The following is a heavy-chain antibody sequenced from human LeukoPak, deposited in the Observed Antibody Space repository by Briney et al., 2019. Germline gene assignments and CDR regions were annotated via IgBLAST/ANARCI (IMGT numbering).Heavy chain of an antibody. Sequence: SETLSLTCTVSGGSISSYYWSWIRQPPGKGLEWIGYIYYSGSTNYNPSLKSRVTISVDTSKNQFSLKLSSVTAADTAVYYCARTVPSSDAFDIWGQGTMVTVS. J-gene: IGHJ3*02. D-gene: IGHD3-10*01. CDR1: GGSISSYY. CDR3: ARTVPSSDAFDI. V-gene: IGHV4-59*08. CDR2: IYYSGST.